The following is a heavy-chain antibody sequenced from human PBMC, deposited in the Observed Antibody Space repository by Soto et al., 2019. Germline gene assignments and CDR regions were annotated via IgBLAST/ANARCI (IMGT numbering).Heavy chain of an antibody. CDR2: IYYSGSN. D-gene: IGHD3-10*01. CDR1: GGSISSYY. Sequence: QVQLQESGPGLVKPSETLSLTCTVSGGSISSYYWSWIRQPPGKGLEWIGYIYYSGSNNYYPSPNSRVTMSVDTSKNQFSLKLSSVTAADTAVYYCARRYGVAFDIWCQGTMVTVSS. V-gene: IGHV4-59*08. J-gene: IGHJ3*02. CDR3: ARRYGVAFDI.